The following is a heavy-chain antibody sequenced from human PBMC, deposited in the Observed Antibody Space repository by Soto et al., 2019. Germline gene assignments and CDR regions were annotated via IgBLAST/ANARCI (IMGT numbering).Heavy chain of an antibody. Sequence: ASVKVSCKASGYTFSGFYMHWVRQAPGQGLEWMGWINPNSGGTKSAEKFQGRVTMTRDTSISTAYMELSRLTSGDTAVYYCASAAVTGTAGLDFWGQGTQVTVSS. J-gene: IGHJ4*02. CDR3: ASAAVTGTAGLDF. CDR2: INPNSGGT. D-gene: IGHD6-19*01. V-gene: IGHV1-2*02. CDR1: GYTFSGFY.